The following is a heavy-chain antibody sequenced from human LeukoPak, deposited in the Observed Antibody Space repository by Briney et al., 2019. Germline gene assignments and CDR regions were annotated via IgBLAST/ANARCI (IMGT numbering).Heavy chain of an antibody. Sequence: PGGSLRLSCAASGFTFSRYWMSWVRQAPGKGLEWVGNIKQDGSAEYYVDSVKGRFTISRDNAKNSLYLQMNSLRAEDTAVYYCARGDYYDTSGFFIDAFDIWGQGTMVTVSS. CDR1: GFTFSRYW. CDR2: IKQDGSAE. D-gene: IGHD3-22*01. CDR3: ARGDYYDTSGFFIDAFDI. J-gene: IGHJ3*02. V-gene: IGHV3-7*04.